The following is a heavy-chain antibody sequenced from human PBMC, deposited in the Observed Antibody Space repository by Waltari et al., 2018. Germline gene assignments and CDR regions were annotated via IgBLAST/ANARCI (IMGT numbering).Heavy chain of an antibody. V-gene: IGHV2-5*02. CDR3: AHRGDITIFHRVYNWFDP. CDR1: GFSLSTRGVG. D-gene: IGHD3-3*01. Sequence: QITLKESGPTLVKPTQTLTLTCTFSGFSLSTRGVGVGWIRQPPGKALEWLALIYWDDDKRYSPSLKSRLTITKDTSKNQAVLTMTNMDPVDTATYYCAHRGDITIFHRVYNWFDPWGQGTLVTVSS. CDR2: IYWDDDK. J-gene: IGHJ5*02.